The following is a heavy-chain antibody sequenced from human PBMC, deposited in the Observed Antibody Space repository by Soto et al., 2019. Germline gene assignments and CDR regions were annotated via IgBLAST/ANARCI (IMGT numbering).Heavy chain of an antibody. V-gene: IGHV3-23*01. Sequence: EVQLLESGGGLVQPGGSLRLSCAASGFTFSSYAMSWVRQAPGKWLEWVSAISGSGGSTYYADSVKGRFTISRDNSKNTLYLQMNSLRAEDTAVYYCAKDEVGAVYYYYYGMDVWGQGTTVTVSS. D-gene: IGHD1-26*01. CDR3: AKDEVGAVYYYYYGMDV. CDR1: GFTFSSYA. J-gene: IGHJ6*02. CDR2: ISGSGGST.